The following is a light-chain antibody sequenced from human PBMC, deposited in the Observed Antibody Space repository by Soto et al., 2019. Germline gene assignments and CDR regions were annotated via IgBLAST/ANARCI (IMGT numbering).Light chain of an antibody. V-gene: IGLV2-8*01. Sequence: QSALTQPPSASGSPGQSVTISCTGSSSDVAGYNSVSWYQQHPGKAPKLIIYEVTKRPSVVPNRFSGSKSGTTASLTVSGLQAQYETEYYVSSYEGRHNLVVGGGTKLTVL. CDR2: EVT. CDR3: SSYEGRHNLV. CDR1: SSDVAGYNS. J-gene: IGLJ3*02.